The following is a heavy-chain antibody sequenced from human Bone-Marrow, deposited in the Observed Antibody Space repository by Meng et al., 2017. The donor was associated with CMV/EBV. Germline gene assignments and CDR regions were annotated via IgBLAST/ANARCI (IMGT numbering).Heavy chain of an antibody. CDR2: ISSSSSYI. J-gene: IGHJ6*02. CDR3: ARDGWGVVPAAHNYYYYGMDV. Sequence: GGSLRLSCAASGFTFSSYEMNWVRQAPGKGLEWVSSISSSSSYIYYADSVKGRFTISRDNAQNSLYLQMNSLRAEDTAVYYCARDGWGVVPAAHNYYYYGMDVWGQGTTVTVSS. V-gene: IGHV3-21*01. CDR1: GFTFSSYE. D-gene: IGHD2-2*01.